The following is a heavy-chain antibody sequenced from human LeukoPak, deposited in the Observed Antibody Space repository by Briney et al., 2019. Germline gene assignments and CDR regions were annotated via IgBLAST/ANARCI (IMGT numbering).Heavy chain of an antibody. J-gene: IGHJ4*02. CDR3: AKVGAYYYDTSAYYPPHFDY. Sequence: GGSLRLSCAASGFTFSSYAMSWVRQAPGKGLEWVSLTSGSGDTTYYADSVKGRFTISRVNSKNTLDLQMNSLRVEDTAVYYCAKVGAYYYDTSAYYPPHFDYWGQGTLVTVSS. D-gene: IGHD3-22*01. CDR2: TSGSGDTT. CDR1: GFTFSSYA. V-gene: IGHV3-23*01.